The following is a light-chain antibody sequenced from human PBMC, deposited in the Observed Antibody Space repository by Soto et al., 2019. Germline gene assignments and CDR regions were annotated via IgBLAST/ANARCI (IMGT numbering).Light chain of an antibody. CDR3: QQRSGWPPSLT. V-gene: IGKV3-11*01. Sequence: EVVLTQSPATLSLSPGDTATLSCRASQSVSSYLAWYQQKPGQAPRLLIYDASNTATGIPARFSGSGSETDFTLTISSLEPEDFAVYYCQQRSGWPPSLTFGGGTKVQI. CDR1: QSVSSY. J-gene: IGKJ4*01. CDR2: DAS.